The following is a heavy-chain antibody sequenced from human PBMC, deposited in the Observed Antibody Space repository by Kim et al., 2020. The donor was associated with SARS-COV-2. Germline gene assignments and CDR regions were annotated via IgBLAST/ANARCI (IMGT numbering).Heavy chain of an antibody. D-gene: IGHD3-10*01. Sequence: SETLSLTCTRTRTRSTSTSTHSNSLRLPPANGLTSITRIHYICSPHHNPSLKSRVTISVDTSKSQFSLKLSSVTAADTAVYYCARPDYYGSVSPYGIDFWGQGTTVTVS. CDR2: IHYICSP. V-gene: IGHV4-39*01. J-gene: IGHJ6*02. CDR3: ARPDYYGSVSPYGIDF. CDR1: RTRSTSTSTH.